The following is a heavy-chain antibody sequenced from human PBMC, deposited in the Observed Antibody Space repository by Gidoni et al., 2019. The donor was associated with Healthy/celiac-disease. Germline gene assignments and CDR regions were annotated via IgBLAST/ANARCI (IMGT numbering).Heavy chain of an antibody. D-gene: IGHD3-22*01. CDR2: ISYDGSNK. CDR3: AREGRTDYYDSSGYYRPPDY. J-gene: IGHJ4*02. Sequence: QVQQVESGGGVVQPGRSLRLSCAASGFTFSSYAMPWVRQAPGKGLEWVAVISYDGSNKYYADSVKGRFTISRDNSKNTLYLQMNSLRAEDTAVYYCAREGRTDYYDSSGYYRPPDYWGQGTLVTVSS. CDR1: GFTFSSYA. V-gene: IGHV3-30-3*01.